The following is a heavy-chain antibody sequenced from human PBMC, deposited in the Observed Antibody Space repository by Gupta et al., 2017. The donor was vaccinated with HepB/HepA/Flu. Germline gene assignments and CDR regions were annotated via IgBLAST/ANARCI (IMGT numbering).Heavy chain of an antibody. CDR1: GFTFRRYY. Sequence: EVQLLESGGGLVLPGGSLRLSFAASGFTFRRYYMHWVRQAPGKGLVWVSRINTDGSNRIYADSVKGRFTISRDNAKNTLYLQMNSLSAEDTAIYYCASYYGSGSPLDIWGQGTTVTVSS. CDR3: ASYYGSGSPLDI. V-gene: IGHV3-74*01. CDR2: INTDGSNR. J-gene: IGHJ3*02. D-gene: IGHD3-10*01.